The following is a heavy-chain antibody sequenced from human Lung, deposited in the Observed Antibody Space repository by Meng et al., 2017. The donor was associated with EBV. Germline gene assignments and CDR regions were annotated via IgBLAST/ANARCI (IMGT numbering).Heavy chain of an antibody. Sequence: EVCVLGLWGGLVQPGGSRRLSCAASGVRFYSYAMAWVRQAPGKGLQWVSTISGSDGGTYYVESVKGRFTISRVNSKNTLYLEMNSLRVEDTAVYYCARSDVPWGGSFDYWGQGALVTVSS. CDR1: GVRFYSYA. D-gene: IGHD3-3*01. CDR2: ISGSDGGT. CDR3: ARSDVPWGGSFDY. J-gene: IGHJ4*02. V-gene: IGHV3-23*01.